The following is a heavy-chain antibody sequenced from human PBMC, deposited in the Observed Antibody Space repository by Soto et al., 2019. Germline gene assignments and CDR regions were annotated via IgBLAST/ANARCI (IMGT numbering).Heavy chain of an antibody. CDR1: GGTFSSYT. V-gene: IGHV1-69*02. CDR2: IIPILGIA. D-gene: IGHD3-9*01. Sequence: QVQLVQSGAEVKKPGSSVKVSCKASGGTFSSYTISWVRQAPGQGLEWMGRIIPILGIANYAQKFQGRVTITADKSTSTAYMELSSLSSEDTAVYYCARSRYFDWLVTAEYFQHWGQGTLVTVSS. J-gene: IGHJ1*01. CDR3: ARSRYFDWLVTAEYFQH.